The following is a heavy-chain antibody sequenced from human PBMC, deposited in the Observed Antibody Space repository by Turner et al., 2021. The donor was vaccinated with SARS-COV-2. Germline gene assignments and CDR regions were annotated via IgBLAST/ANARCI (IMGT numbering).Heavy chain of an antibody. Sequence: QVQLVESGGGVVQPGRSLRLSCAASGFTFSSYAMHWVRQAPGKGLEWVAVISYDGSNKYYADSVKGRFTISRDNSKNTLYLQMNSLRAEDTAVYYGARAEDYWGQGTLVTVSS. D-gene: IGHD6-19*01. V-gene: IGHV3-30-3*01. CDR1: GFTFSSYA. CDR2: ISYDGSNK. J-gene: IGHJ4*02. CDR3: ARAEDY.